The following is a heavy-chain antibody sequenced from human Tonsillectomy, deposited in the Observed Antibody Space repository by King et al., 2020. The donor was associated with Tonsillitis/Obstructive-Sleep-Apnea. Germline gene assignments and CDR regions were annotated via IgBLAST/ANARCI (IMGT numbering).Heavy chain of an antibody. D-gene: IGHD2-15*01. CDR3: ARHIEFPVYDFDY. J-gene: IGHJ4*02. CDR1: GGSISSSSYY. V-gene: IGHV4-39*01. CDR2: IYYSGST. Sequence: QLQESGPGLVKPSETLSLTCNVSGGSISSSSYYWGWIRQPPGKGLEWIGSIYYSGSTYYNPSLKSRVTISVDTSKNQFSLKLTSVTAADTAVYYCARHIEFPVYDFDYWGQGTLVTVFS.